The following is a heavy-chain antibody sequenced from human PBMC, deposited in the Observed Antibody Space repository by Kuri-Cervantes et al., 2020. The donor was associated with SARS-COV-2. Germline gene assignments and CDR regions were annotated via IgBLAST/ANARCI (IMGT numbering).Heavy chain of an antibody. CDR1: GFTFSSYG. Sequence: GGSLRLSCAASGFTFSSYGMHWVRQAPGKGLEWVAVIWYDGSNKYYADSVKGRFTISRDNSKNTLYLQMNSLKAEDTAVYYCTRHVDTGAGYYYYDMDVWGQGTTVTVSS. CDR3: TRHVDTGAGYYYYDMDV. J-gene: IGHJ6*02. V-gene: IGHV3-33*01. CDR2: IWYDGSNK. D-gene: IGHD5-18*01.